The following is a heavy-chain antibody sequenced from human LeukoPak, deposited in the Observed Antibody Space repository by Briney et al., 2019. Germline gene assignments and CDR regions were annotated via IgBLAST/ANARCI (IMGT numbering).Heavy chain of an antibody. CDR3: ARRRYDILTGSDDAFDL. CDR1: GGSFSGYY. V-gene: IGHV4-34*01. D-gene: IGHD3-9*01. CDR2: INHSGST. J-gene: IGHJ3*01. Sequence: RSETLSLTCAVYGGSFSGYYWSWIRQPPGKGLEWIGEINHSGSTNYNPSLKSRVTISVDTSKNQFSLKLSSVTAADTAVYYCARRRYDILTGSDDAFDLWGQGTMVTVSS.